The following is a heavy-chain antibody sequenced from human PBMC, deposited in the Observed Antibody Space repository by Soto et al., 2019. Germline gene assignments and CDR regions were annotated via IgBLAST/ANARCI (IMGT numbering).Heavy chain of an antibody. V-gene: IGHV3-21*01. J-gene: IGHJ6*02. CDR3: ARDGDIVVVGGMDV. Sequence: GGSLRLSCAASGFTFSSYSMNWVRQAPGKGLEWVSSISSSSSYIYYADSVKGRFTISRDNAKNSLYLQMNSLRAEDTAVYYCARDGDIVVVGGMDVWGQGTTVTVSS. CDR2: ISSSSSYI. D-gene: IGHD2-2*01. CDR1: GFTFSSYS.